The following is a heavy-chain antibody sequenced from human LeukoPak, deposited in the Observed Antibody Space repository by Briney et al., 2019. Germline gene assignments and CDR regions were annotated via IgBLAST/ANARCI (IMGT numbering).Heavy chain of an antibody. V-gene: IGHV3-30*03. CDR1: GFTFSTYG. J-gene: IGHJ4*02. CDR2: ISYGGNTK. Sequence: PGGSLRLSCAVSGFTFSTYGMHWVRQAPGKGLEWVAVISYGGNTKYYADSVKGRFTISRDNSKNTLYLQMNSLRAEDTAVYYRATKGGDYFDHWGQGTLVTVSS. D-gene: IGHD3-16*01. CDR3: ATKGGDYFDH.